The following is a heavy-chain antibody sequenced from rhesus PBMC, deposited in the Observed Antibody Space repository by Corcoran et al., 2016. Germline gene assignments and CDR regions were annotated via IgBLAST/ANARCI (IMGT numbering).Heavy chain of an antibody. CDR2: ISNGGGST. Sequence: EVQLVESGGGLVQPGGSLRLSCAASGFTFSSYGMSWVRQAPGKGLEWVSYISNGGGSTYYADSVKGRFTISRDNSKNTLSLQMNGLRAEDTAVYYCAKPYGLDSWGHGVVVTVSS. CDR3: AKPYGLDS. J-gene: IGHJ6*01. V-gene: IGHV3S5*01. CDR1: GFTFSSYG.